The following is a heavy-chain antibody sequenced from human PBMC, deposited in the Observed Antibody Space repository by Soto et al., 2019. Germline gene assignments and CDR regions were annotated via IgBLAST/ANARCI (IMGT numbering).Heavy chain of an antibody. J-gene: IGHJ6*02. Sequence: GGSLRLSCAASGFTFSDYYMSWIRQAPGKGLEWVSYISSSSSYTNYADSVKGRFTISRDNAKNTLYLQMNSLRAEDTAVYYCARDLKSSSWQKDYYYYGMDVWGQGTTVTV. D-gene: IGHD6-13*01. CDR2: ISSSSSYT. V-gene: IGHV3-11*05. CDR1: GFTFSDYY. CDR3: ARDLKSSSWQKDYYYYGMDV.